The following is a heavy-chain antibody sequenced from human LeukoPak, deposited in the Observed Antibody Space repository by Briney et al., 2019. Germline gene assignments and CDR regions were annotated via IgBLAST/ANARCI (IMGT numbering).Heavy chain of an antibody. CDR2: IYGRAST. J-gene: IGHJ5*01. CDR1: GYSLGKNYY. V-gene: IGHV4-38-2*01. CDR3: SELYSRGRGSTWFDF. D-gene: IGHD2-21*01. Sequence: PSETLSLTCAVSGYSLGKNYYWGWIRQSPGKGLEWIGRIYGRASTSYNPSLMNRVTMSVDTSKNHFSLQLTSVTAADTAVYYWSELYSRGRGSTWFDFWGPGILVNGSS.